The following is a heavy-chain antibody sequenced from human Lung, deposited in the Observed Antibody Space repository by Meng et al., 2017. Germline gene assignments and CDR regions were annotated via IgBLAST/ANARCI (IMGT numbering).Heavy chain of an antibody. V-gene: IGHV1-2*06. D-gene: IGHD6-13*01. CDR2: INPKSGDT. CDR3: ARDEDISAAGKLFGYY. J-gene: IGHJ4*02. Sequence: MVHVGAVVRPRRGSVKLSSTPSVSTCLDCWLHWVRRAPGQGLRWTARINPKSGDTHYAQRFQGRVTMTGNTSISTAYMELSGLRSDDTAMYYCARDEDISAAGKLFGYYWGQGTLVTVSS. CDR1: VSTCLDCW.